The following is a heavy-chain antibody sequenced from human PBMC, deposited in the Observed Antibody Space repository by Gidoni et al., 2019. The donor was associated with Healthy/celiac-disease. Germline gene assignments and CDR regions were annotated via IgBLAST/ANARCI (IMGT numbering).Heavy chain of an antibody. CDR1: GFTVSSNY. D-gene: IGHD4-17*01. Sequence: EVQLVESGGGLAQPGGSLRLPCAASGFTVSSNYMSWVRQAPGKGLEWVSVIYSGGSTYYADSVKGRFTISRDNSKNTLYLQMNSLRAEDTAVYYCARENDGDPFDYWGQGTLVTVSS. CDR2: IYSGGST. J-gene: IGHJ4*02. CDR3: ARENDGDPFDY. V-gene: IGHV3-66*01.